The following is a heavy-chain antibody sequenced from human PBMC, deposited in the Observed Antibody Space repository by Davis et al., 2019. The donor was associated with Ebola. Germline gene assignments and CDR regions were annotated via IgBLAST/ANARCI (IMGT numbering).Heavy chain of an antibody. CDR1: GFTFTDYN. CDR3: ARATTGYYYDTTGGAFDI. V-gene: IGHV3-21*01. D-gene: IGHD3-22*01. J-gene: IGHJ3*02. Sequence: GESLKIYCAGSGFTFTDYNLNWVRQAPGKGLEWVSSISGSSTYIYYADSVKGRFTISRDNAENSLYLQMSSLRAEDTAVYYCARATTGYYYDTTGGAFDIWGQGTMVTVSS. CDR2: ISGSSTYI.